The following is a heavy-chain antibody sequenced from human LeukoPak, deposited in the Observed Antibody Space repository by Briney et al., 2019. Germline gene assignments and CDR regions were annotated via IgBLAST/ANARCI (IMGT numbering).Heavy chain of an antibody. Sequence: SETLSLTCTVSGGSFSGYYWTWIRRPAGKELEWIRRISASGSTNYNPSLKSRVTISVDTSKNQFSLKLSSVTAADTAVYYCARHGRGYDFDYWGQGTLVTVSS. D-gene: IGHD1-26*01. J-gene: IGHJ4*02. V-gene: IGHV4-4*07. CDR1: GGSFSGYY. CDR2: ISASGST. CDR3: ARHGRGYDFDY.